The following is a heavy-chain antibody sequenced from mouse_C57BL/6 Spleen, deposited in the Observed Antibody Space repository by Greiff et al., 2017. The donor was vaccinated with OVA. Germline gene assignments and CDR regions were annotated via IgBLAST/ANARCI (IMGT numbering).Heavy chain of an antibody. D-gene: IGHD2-4*01. CDR3: AREGLRRGDYFDC. V-gene: IGHV5-6*01. CDR1: GFTFSSYG. Sequence: EVQRVESGGDLVKPGGSLKLSCAASGFTFSSYGMSWVRQTPDKRLEWVATISSGGSYTYYPDSVKGRFTISRDNAKNTLYLQMSSLKSEDTAMYYCAREGLRRGDYFDCWGQGTTLTVSS. J-gene: IGHJ2*01. CDR2: ISSGGSYT.